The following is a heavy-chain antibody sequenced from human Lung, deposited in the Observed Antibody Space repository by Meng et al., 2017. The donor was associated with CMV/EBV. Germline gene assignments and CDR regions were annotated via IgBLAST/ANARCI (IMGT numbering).Heavy chain of an antibody. Sequence: GEXXKISCAASGFTLSNYAMSWVRQAPGKGLEWVSVIYSGDSSTHYADSVKGRFTISRDNSKNTLYLQMNSLRAEDTAVYYCAKDHMLSYFDYWGQGNLV. CDR1: GFTLSNYA. J-gene: IGHJ4*02. CDR3: AKDHMLSYFDY. CDR2: IYSGDSST. D-gene: IGHD2-8*01. V-gene: IGHV3-23*03.